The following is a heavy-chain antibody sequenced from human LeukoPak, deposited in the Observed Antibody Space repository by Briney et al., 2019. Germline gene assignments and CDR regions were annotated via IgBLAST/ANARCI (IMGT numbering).Heavy chain of an antibody. D-gene: IGHD3/OR15-3a*01. CDR2: ISGSGSGT. V-gene: IGHV3-23*01. J-gene: IGHJ6*03. Sequence: GGSLRLSCAVSGLRFTYNALSWVRQAPGKGLEWVSGISGSGSGTDYADSVRGRFTISRDSSRNTLYLQMNSLRAEDTAVYYCAKDLFWTGYVDSNFYMDVWGKGTTVTVSS. CDR1: GLRFTYNA. CDR3: AKDLFWTGYVDSNFYMDV.